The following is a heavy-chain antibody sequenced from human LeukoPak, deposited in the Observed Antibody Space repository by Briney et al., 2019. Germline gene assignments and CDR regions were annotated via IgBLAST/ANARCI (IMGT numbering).Heavy chain of an antibody. J-gene: IGHJ4*02. CDR2: IDTTSNYV. Sequence: GGSLRLSCVASGFNFNTYSMNWVRQAPGKGLEWVSSIDTTSNYVYYVDSLRARFAVSRDNAMNSLYLQMNSLRAEDTAVYYCARATARGGIDYWGQGTLVTVSS. CDR1: GFNFNTYS. V-gene: IGHV3-21*04. D-gene: IGHD3-16*01. CDR3: ARATARGGIDY.